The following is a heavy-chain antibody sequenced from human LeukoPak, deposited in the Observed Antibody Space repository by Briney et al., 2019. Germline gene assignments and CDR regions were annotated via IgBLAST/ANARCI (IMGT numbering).Heavy chain of an antibody. J-gene: IGHJ2*01. Sequence: SETLSLTCTVSGGSISSYYWSWIRQPPGKGLEWIGYIYDSGSTNYNPSLKSRVTISVDTSKKQFSLNLSSVTAADTAVYYCARGAYYYDSSGYNWYFDLWGRGTLVTVSS. D-gene: IGHD3-22*01. V-gene: IGHV4-59*01. CDR1: GGSISSYY. CDR3: ARGAYYYDSSGYNWYFDL. CDR2: IYDSGST.